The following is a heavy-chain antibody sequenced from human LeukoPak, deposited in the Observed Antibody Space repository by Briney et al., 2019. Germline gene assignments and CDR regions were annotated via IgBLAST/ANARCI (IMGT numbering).Heavy chain of an antibody. V-gene: IGHV4-39*07. J-gene: IGHJ4*02. CDR2: IYYSGST. D-gene: IGHD3-3*01. CDR1: GGSISSSSYY. Sequence: PSETLSLTCTVSGGSISSSSYYWGWIRQPPGKGLEWIGSIYYSGSTYYNPSLKSRVTISVDTSKNQFSLKLSSVTAADTAVYYCARVKTIFGVVIYYFDYWGQGTLVTVSS. CDR3: ARVKTIFGVVIYYFDY.